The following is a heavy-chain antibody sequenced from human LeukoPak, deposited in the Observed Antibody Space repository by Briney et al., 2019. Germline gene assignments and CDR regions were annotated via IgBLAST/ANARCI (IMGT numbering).Heavy chain of an antibody. V-gene: IGHV3-48*03. CDR3: AKEEYYDSSGDYFDY. CDR2: ISSSGSTI. CDR1: GFTFSSYE. D-gene: IGHD3-22*01. J-gene: IGHJ4*02. Sequence: GGSLRLSCAASGFTFSSYEMNWVRQAPGKGLEWVSYISSSGSTIYYADSVKGRFTISRDNSKNTLYLQMNSLRAEDTAVYYCAKEEYYDSSGDYFDYWGQGTLVTVSS.